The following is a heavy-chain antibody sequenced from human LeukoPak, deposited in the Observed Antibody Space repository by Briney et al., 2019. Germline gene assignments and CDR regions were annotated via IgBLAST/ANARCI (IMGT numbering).Heavy chain of an antibody. J-gene: IGHJ4*02. CDR3: ARGRGYRDYDRPLDY. CDR1: GFTFDIYS. V-gene: IGHV3-53*01. D-gene: IGHD5-12*01. Sequence: GGSLRLSCAASGFTFDIYSMNWVRQAPGKGLEWVSVITSGGNTYYADSVKGRFTTSRDNSKNTLYVQMNSLRAEDTAIYYCARGRGYRDYDRPLDYWGQGTLVTVSS. CDR2: ITSGGNT.